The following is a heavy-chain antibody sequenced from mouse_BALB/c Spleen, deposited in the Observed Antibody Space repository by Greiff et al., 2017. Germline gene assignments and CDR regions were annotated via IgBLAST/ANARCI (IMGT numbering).Heavy chain of an antibody. CDR3: ARAVYYLYYYAMDY. CDR1: GFNIKDTY. Sequence: VQLKQSGAELVKPGASVKLSCTASGFNIKDTYMHWVKQRPEQGLEWIGRIDPANGNTKYDPKFQGKATITADTSSNTAYLQLSSLTSEDTAVYYCARAVYYLYYYAMDYWGQGTSVTVSS. V-gene: IGHV14-3*02. J-gene: IGHJ4*01. D-gene: IGHD1-1*01. CDR2: IDPANGNT.